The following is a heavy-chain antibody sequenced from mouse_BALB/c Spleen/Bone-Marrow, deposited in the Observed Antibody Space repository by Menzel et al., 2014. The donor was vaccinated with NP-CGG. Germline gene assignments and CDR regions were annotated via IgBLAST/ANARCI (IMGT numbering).Heavy chain of an antibody. CDR2: ILPGSGST. Sequence: QVQLQQSGAELMKPGASVKISCMATGYTFSNYWIEWVKQRPGHGLEWIGEILPGSGSTDYNENFKGKATFTADTSSNTAYMQPSSLTSADSAVYYCARVIYWYFDVWGAGTTVTVSS. J-gene: IGHJ1*01. V-gene: IGHV1-9*01. CDR1: GYTFSNYW. CDR3: ARVIYWYFDV.